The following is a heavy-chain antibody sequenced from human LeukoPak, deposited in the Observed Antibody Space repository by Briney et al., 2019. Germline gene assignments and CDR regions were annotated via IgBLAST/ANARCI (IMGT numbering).Heavy chain of an antibody. J-gene: IGHJ4*02. CDR3: ERLSSGYYSAFDY. CDR1: GYSFTSYW. Sequence: GESLKISCKGSGYSFTSYWIGWVRQMPGKGLEWRGIIYPGDSDTSYSPSFQGQVTISADKSISTAYLQWSSLKASDTAMYYCERLSSGYYSAFDYWGQGTLVTVSS. CDR2: IYPGDSDT. V-gene: IGHV5-51*01. D-gene: IGHD3-22*01.